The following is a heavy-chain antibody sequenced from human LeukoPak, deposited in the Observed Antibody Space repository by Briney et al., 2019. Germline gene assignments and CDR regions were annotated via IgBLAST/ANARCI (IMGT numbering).Heavy chain of an antibody. D-gene: IGHD3-10*01. CDR2: IYTSGST. CDR3: ARDGITMVRGVITDNWFDP. Sequence: SETLSLTCTVSGGSISSYYWSWIRQPAGKGLEWIGRIYTSGSTNYNPSLKSRVTMSVDTSKNQFSLKLSSVTAADTAVYYCARDGITMVRGVITDNWFDPWGQGTLVTVSS. V-gene: IGHV4-4*07. J-gene: IGHJ5*02. CDR1: GGSISSYY.